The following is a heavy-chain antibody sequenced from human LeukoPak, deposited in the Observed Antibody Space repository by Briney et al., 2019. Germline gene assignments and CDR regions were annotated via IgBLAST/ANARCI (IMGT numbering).Heavy chain of an antibody. CDR1: GFTFSSYS. V-gene: IGHV3-21*04. CDR3: AKAGYDSSGPLNY. Sequence: GGPLRLSCAASGFTFSSYSMNWVRQAPGKGLEWVSSISSSSSYIYYADSVKGRFTISRDNAKNSLYLQMNSLRAEDTALYYCAKAGYDSSGPLNYWGQGTLVTVSS. J-gene: IGHJ4*02. D-gene: IGHD3-22*01. CDR2: ISSSSSYI.